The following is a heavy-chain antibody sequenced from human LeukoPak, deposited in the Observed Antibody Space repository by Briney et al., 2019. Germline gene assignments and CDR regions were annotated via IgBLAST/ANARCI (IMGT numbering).Heavy chain of an antibody. J-gene: IGHJ4*02. CDR1: GGSISSSSYY. Sequence: SETLSLTCTVSGGSISSSSYYWGWIRQPPGKGLEWIGSIYYSGSTYYNPSLKSRVTISVDTSKNQFSLKLSSVTAADTAVYYCARGYELVVVEYAIYVWGSYRPSPFFGYWGQGTLDTVSS. CDR2: IYYSGST. CDR3: ARGYELVVVEYAIYVWGSYRPSPFFGY. V-gene: IGHV4-39*07. D-gene: IGHD3-16*02.